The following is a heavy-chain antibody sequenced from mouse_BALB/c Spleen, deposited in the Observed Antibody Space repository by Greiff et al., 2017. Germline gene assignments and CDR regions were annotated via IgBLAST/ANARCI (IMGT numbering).Heavy chain of an antibody. CDR1: GFTFSDYY. V-gene: IGHV5-4*02. D-gene: IGHD1-1*01. CDR2: ISDGGSYT. Sequence: EVHLVESGGGLVKPGGSLKLSCAASGFTFSDYYMYWVRQTPEKRLEWVATISDGGSYTYYPDSVKGRFTISRDNAKNNLYLQMSSLKSEDTAMYYCARHPLYGRNPHWYFDVWGAGTTVTVSS. J-gene: IGHJ1*01. CDR3: ARHPLYGRNPHWYFDV.